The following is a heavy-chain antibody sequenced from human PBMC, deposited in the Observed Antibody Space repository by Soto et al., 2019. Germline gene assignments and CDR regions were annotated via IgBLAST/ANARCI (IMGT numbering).Heavy chain of an antibody. CDR3: ENYCRSTSVFSVGLEH. Sequence: QVQLVESGGGVVQPGRSLRLSCAASGFTFSSYGMHWVRQAPGKGLEWVAVISDDGSNKYYADSVKGRFTISRDNSKNTLYLQMNSRRAEDTAVYYCENYCRSTSVFSVGLEHWGQGTLVTVSS. CDR2: ISDDGSNK. J-gene: IGHJ5*02. CDR1: GFTFSSYG. D-gene: IGHD2-2*01. V-gene: IGHV3-30*18.